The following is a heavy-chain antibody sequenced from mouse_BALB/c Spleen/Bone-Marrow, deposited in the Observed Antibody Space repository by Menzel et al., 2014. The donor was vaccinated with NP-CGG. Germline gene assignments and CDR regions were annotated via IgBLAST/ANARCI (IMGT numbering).Heavy chain of an antibody. CDR3: AIHRRFFVWFGY. CDR1: GFTFSSYT. Sequence: EVQRVESGGGSVQPGGSLKLSCEASGFTFSSYTMSWVRQNPGKRLEWVAYISNGGGSTYYPDTVKGRVTITRDNAKNALYLQVVSLKSSVTAMYYCAIHRRFFVWFGYWGQGTLVTGSA. CDR2: ISNGGGST. V-gene: IGHV5-12-2*01. J-gene: IGHJ3*01.